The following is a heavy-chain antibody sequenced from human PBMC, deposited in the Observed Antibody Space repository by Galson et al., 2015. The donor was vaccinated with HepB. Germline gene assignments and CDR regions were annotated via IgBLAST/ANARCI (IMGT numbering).Heavy chain of an antibody. D-gene: IGHD2-15*01. Sequence: SLRLSCAASGFTFSSYEMNWVRQAPGKGLEWVSYISSSGSTIYYADSVKGRFTISRDNAKNSLYLQMNSLRAEDTAVYYCARSPTPYLNIWGQGTMVTVSS. CDR2: ISSSGSTI. J-gene: IGHJ3*02. V-gene: IGHV3-48*03. CDR1: GFTFSSYE. CDR3: ARSPTPYLNI.